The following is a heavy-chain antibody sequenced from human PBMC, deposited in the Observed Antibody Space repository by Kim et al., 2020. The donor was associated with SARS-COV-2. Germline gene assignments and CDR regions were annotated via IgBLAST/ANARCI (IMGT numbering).Heavy chain of an antibody. CDR3: AKDYYGSGSYIPKYYYYGMDV. V-gene: IGHV3-33*06. D-gene: IGHD3-10*01. CDR2: IWYDGSNK. Sequence: GGSLRLSCAASGFTFSSYGMHWVRQAPGKGLEWVAVIWYDGSNKYYADSVKGRFTISRDNSKNTLYLQMNSLRAEDTAVYYCAKDYYGSGSYIPKYYYYGMDVWGQGTTVTVSS. CDR1: GFTFSSYG. J-gene: IGHJ6*02.